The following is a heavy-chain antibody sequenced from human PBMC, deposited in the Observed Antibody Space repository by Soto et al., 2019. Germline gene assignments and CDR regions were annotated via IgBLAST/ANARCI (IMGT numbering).Heavy chain of an antibody. CDR3: ARAHGGSYQADSFDP. Sequence: QVQLVQSGVEVKKPGASVKVSCKASGYTFTTYGISWVRQAPGQGLEWMGWISPYDGDTNYADTLQGRVTLTTDTPPTTAYMELRSLRSDDTAMYYCARAHGGSYQADSFDPWGQGTLVIVSS. CDR1: GYTFTTYG. V-gene: IGHV1-18*01. J-gene: IGHJ5*02. D-gene: IGHD1-26*01. CDR2: ISPYDGDT.